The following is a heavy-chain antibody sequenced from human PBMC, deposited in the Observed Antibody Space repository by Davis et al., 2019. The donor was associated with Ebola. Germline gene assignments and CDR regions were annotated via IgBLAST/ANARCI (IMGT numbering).Heavy chain of an antibody. V-gene: IGHV3-73*01. CDR1: GFTFSGSA. CDR3: TRVYYYERFDP. D-gene: IGHD3-22*01. CDR2: IRSKANSYAT. J-gene: IGHJ5*02. Sequence: GESLKISCAASGFTFSGSAMHWVRQASGKGLEWVGRIRSKANSYATAYAASVKGRFTISRDDSKNTAYLQMNSLKTEDTAVYYCTRVYYYERFDPWGQGTLVTVSS.